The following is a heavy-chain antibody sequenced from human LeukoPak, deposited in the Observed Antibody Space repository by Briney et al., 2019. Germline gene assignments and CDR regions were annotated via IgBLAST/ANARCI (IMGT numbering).Heavy chain of an antibody. J-gene: IGHJ4*02. D-gene: IGHD3-22*01. V-gene: IGHV1-18*01. Sequence: GASVKVSCKTSGYTFTNYGVSWVRQAPGQGLEWMGWISAYNGYTNYAQKLQVRVTMTTDTSTSTAYMELRSLTSDDTAVYYCARIWCDTSGYCVVDYWGQGTLVTVSS. CDR1: GYTFTNYG. CDR3: ARIWCDTSGYCVVDY. CDR2: ISAYNGYT.